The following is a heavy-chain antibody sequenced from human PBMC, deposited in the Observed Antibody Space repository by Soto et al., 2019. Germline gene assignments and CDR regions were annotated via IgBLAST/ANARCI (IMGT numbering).Heavy chain of an antibody. CDR1: GGSISSGDYY. Sequence: PSETLSLTCTVSGGSISSGDYYWSWIRQPPGKGLEWIGYIYYSGSTYYNPSLKIRVTISVDTSKNQFSLKLSSVTAADTAVYYCARSPMTAMGTNWFDAWGQGTLVTVSS. D-gene: IGHD5-18*01. V-gene: IGHV4-30-4*08. CDR2: IYYSGST. J-gene: IGHJ5*02. CDR3: ARSPMTAMGTNWFDA.